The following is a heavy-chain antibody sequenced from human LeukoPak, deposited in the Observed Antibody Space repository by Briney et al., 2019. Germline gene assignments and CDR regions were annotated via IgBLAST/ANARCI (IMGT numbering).Heavy chain of an antibody. J-gene: IGHJ5*02. D-gene: IGHD3-9*01. CDR3: ARGGEYYDILTGYYRDWYDP. CDR1: GYTFTSYD. Sequence: ASVKVSCKASGYTFTSYDINWVRQATGQGLEWMGWMNPNSGNTGYAQKFQGRVTITRNTSISTAYMELSSLRSEDTAVYYCARGGEYYDILTGYYRDWYDPWGQGTLVTVSS. CDR2: MNPNSGNT. V-gene: IGHV1-8*03.